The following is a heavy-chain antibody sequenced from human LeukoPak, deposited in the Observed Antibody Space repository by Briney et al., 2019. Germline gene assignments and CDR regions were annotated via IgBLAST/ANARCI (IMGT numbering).Heavy chain of an antibody. CDR2: INSDGSST. D-gene: IGHD1-26*01. V-gene: IGHV3-74*01. CDR3: AKDAGGYYYYYVGV. CDR1: GFTFSSYW. J-gene: IGHJ6*03. Sequence: GGSLRLSCAASGFTFSSYWMHWVRQAPGKGLVWVSRINSDGSSTSYADSVEGRFTISRDNAKNSLYLQMNSLRPEDTALYYCAKDAGGYYYYYVGVWGKGTTVTISS.